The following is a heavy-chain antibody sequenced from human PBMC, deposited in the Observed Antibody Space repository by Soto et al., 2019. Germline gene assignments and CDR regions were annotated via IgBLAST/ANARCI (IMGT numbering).Heavy chain of an antibody. D-gene: IGHD3-22*01. CDR2: INHSGST. J-gene: IGHJ4*02. CDR1: GGSFSGYY. Sequence: QVQLQQWGAGLLKPSETLSLTCAVYGGSFSGYYWSWIRQPPGKGLEWIGEINHSGSTNYNPSLKIRVTISVDTSKNQFSLKLSSVTAADTAVYYCARDYYDSSGRPTIDYWGQGTLVTVSS. V-gene: IGHV4-34*01. CDR3: ARDYYDSSGRPTIDY.